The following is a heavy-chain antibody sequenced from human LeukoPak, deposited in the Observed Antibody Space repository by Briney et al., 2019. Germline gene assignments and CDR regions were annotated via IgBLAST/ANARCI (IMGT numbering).Heavy chain of an antibody. CDR3: AATFPFDASDI. V-gene: IGHV4-59*08. D-gene: IGHD3-16*01. Sequence: SETLSLTCTVSGGSISSYYWSWIRQPPGKGLEWIGYIYYSGSTNHNPSLKSRVTISVDTSKNQFSLKLSSVTAADTAVYYCAATFPFDASDIWGQGTMVTVSS. CDR2: IYYSGST. CDR1: GGSISSYY. J-gene: IGHJ3*02.